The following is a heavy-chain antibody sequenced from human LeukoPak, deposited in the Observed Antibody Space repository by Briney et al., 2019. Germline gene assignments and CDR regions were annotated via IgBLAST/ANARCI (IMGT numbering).Heavy chain of an antibody. J-gene: IGHJ4*02. CDR1: GGSISSGDYY. V-gene: IGHV4-39*07. D-gene: IGHD5-24*01. Sequence: PSETLSLTCTVSGGSISSGDYYWTWIRQPPGKGLEWIGEINHSGSTNYNPSLKSRVTISVDTSKNQFSLKLSSVTAADTAVYYCARRERDGYNSRVFDYWGQGTLVTVSS. CDR3: ARRERDGYNSRVFDY. CDR2: INHSGST.